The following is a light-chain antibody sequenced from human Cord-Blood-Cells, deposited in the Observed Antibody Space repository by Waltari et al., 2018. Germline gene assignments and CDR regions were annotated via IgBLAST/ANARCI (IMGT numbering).Light chain of an antibody. Sequence: VLTQSPATLSLSPGARATTSCRASQSVSSYLAWYQQKPGQAPRLLIYDASNRATGIPARFSGSGSGTDFTLTISSLEPEDFAVYYCQQRSNWPLTFGGGTKVEIK. V-gene: IGKV3-11*01. CDR2: DAS. CDR3: QQRSNWPLT. CDR1: QSVSSY. J-gene: IGKJ4*01.